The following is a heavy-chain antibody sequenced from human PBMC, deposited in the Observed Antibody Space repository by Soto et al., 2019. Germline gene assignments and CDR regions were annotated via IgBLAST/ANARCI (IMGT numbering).Heavy chain of an antibody. CDR2: IWYDGSNK. D-gene: IGHD2-2*01. CDR3: ARDRRGYEGGETDY. V-gene: IGHV3-33*01. CDR1: GFTFSSYG. J-gene: IGHJ4*02. Sequence: GGSLRLSCAASGFTFSSYGVHWVRQAPGKGLEWVAVIWYDGSNKYYADSVKGRFTISRDNSKNTLYLQMNSLRAEDTAVYYCARDRRGYEGGETDYWGQGTLVTVSS.